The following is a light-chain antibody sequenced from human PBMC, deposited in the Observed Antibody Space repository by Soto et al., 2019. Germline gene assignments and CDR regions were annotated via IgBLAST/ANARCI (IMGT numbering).Light chain of an antibody. Sequence: ALRMTQSPSSFSASTGDRVTITCRASQGISSYLAWYQQKPGKAPKLLIYAASTLQSGVPSRFSGRGSGTDFTLTLSCLQSEDFATYYCQQYYSYPRTFGQGTKVEIK. CDR3: QQYYSYPRT. CDR2: AAS. V-gene: IGKV1-8*01. J-gene: IGKJ1*01. CDR1: QGISSY.